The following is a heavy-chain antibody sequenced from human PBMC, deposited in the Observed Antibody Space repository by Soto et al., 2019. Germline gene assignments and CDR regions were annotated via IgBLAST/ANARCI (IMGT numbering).Heavy chain of an antibody. V-gene: IGHV3-11*05. CDR2: ISSTGSYT. CDR3: ARDPSIRSPPDY. CDR1: GFTFNDYY. D-gene: IGHD3-3*02. Sequence: TGGSLRLSCAASGFTFNDYYMIWVRQAPGTGPEWVSYISSTGSYTDYAASVRGRFTISRDNAKNSLYLQMDSLRDDDTAVYYCARDPSIRSPPDYWGRGTQVTVSS. J-gene: IGHJ4*02.